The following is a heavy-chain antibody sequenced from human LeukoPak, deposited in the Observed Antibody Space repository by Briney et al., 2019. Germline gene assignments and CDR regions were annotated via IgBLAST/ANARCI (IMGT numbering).Heavy chain of an antibody. J-gene: IGHJ5*02. CDR2: FDPEDGET. CDR1: GYTLTELS. Sequence: VASVKVSCKVSGYTLTELSMHWVRQAPGKGLEWMGGFDPEDGETIYAQKFQGGVTMTEDTSTDTAYMELSSLRSEDTAVYYCATVRGITMVRGVIMGSNWFDPWGQGTLVTVSS. D-gene: IGHD3-10*01. V-gene: IGHV1-24*01. CDR3: ATVRGITMVRGVIMGSNWFDP.